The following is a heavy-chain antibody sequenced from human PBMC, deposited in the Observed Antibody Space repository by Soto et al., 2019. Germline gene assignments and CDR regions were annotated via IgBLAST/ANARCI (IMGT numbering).Heavy chain of an antibody. V-gene: IGHV3-15*01. CDR1: GFTFSNAW. CDR2: IKSKTDGGTT. CDR3: TTERYFDWLLPFHNYYYGMDV. J-gene: IGHJ6*02. D-gene: IGHD3-9*01. Sequence: GGSLRLSCAAAGFTFSNAWMTWVRQAPGKGLEWVGRIKSKTDGGTTDYAAPVKGRFTISRDDSKNTLYLQMNSLKTEDTAVYYCTTERYFDWLLPFHNYYYGMDVWGQGTTVTV.